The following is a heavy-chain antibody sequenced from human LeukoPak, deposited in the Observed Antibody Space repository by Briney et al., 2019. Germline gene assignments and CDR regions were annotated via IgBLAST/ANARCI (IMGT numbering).Heavy chain of an antibody. CDR2: FDPEDGET. D-gene: IGHD6-19*01. CDR3: ATELFGIAVDSFDY. CDR1: GYTFTGYY. J-gene: IGHJ4*02. V-gene: IGHV1-24*01. Sequence: ASVKVSCKASGYTFTGYYMHWVRQAPGKGLEWMGGFDPEDGETIYAQKFQGRVTMTEDTSTDTAYMELSSLRSEDTAVYYCATELFGIAVDSFDYWGQGTLVTVSS.